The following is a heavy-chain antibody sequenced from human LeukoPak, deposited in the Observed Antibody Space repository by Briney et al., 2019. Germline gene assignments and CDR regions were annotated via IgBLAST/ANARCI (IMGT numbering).Heavy chain of an antibody. CDR2: SRNKADSYTA. Sequence: GGSLRLSCAASGFTFSDSFMSWVRQAPGKGLEWVGRSRNKADSYTAEYAASVKGRFTVSRDESKNSLYLQISSLETEDAAVYYCATSSWYRLAYWGQGSLVTVSS. V-gene: IGHV3-72*01. D-gene: IGHD6-13*01. CDR3: ATSSWYRLAY. CDR1: GFTFSDSF. J-gene: IGHJ4*02.